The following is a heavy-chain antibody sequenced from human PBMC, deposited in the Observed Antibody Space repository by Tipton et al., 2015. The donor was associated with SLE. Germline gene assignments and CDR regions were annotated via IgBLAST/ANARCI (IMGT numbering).Heavy chain of an antibody. CDR3: ARSHSSGRDYYYYMDV. CDR1: GDSISSHY. D-gene: IGHD6-19*01. J-gene: IGHJ6*03. Sequence: TLSLTCTVSGDSISSHYWSWFRQPPGKRLEWIGYIYSSGIIRYSSSLRSRATISEDTSKNQFSLQLRSVTAADTAVYYCARSHSSGRDYYYYMDVWGNGTTVTVS. V-gene: IGHV4-59*11. CDR2: IYSSGII.